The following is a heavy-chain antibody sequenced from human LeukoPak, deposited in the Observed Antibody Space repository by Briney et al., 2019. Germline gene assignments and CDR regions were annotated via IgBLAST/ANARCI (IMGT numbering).Heavy chain of an antibody. D-gene: IGHD2-2*02. CDR2: ISYDGSNK. CDR1: GFTFSSYA. J-gene: IGHJ4*02. Sequence: GGSLRLSCAASGFTFSSYAMHWVRQAPGKGLEWVAAISYDGSNKYYADSVKGRFTISRDNSKNTLYLQMNSLRAEDTAVYYCARSGYCSSTSCYTDPFDYWGQGTLVTVSS. CDR3: ARSGYCSSTSCYTDPFDY. V-gene: IGHV3-30-3*01.